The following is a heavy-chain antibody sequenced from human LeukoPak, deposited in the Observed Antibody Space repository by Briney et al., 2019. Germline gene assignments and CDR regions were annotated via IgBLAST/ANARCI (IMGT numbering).Heavy chain of an antibody. V-gene: IGHV4-59*08. CDR3: ARHGDYGFYFDY. Sequence: PSETLSLTCTVSGGSISGYYWSWIRQPPGKGLEWIGCIYYGGGTNYNPSLKSRVTISVDTSKTRFSPKLSSVTASDTALYYCARHGDYGFYFDYWGQGSLVTVSS. D-gene: IGHD4-17*01. CDR1: GGSISGYY. J-gene: IGHJ4*02. CDR2: IYYGGGT.